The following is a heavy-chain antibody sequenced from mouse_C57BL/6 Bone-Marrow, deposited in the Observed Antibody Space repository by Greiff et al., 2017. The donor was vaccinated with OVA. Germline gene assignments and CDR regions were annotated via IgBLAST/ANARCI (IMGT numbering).Heavy chain of an antibody. CDR3: ARNQDYSNSYFDY. V-gene: IGHV2-2*01. CDR1: GFSLTSYG. D-gene: IGHD2-5*01. CDR2: IWSGGST. Sequence: VMLVESGPGLVQPSQSLSITCTVSGFSLTSYGVHWVRQSPGQGLEWLGVIWSGGSTDYNAAFISRLSISKDNSKSQVFFKMNSLQADDTAIYYCARNQDYSNSYFDYWGQGTTLTVSS. J-gene: IGHJ2*01.